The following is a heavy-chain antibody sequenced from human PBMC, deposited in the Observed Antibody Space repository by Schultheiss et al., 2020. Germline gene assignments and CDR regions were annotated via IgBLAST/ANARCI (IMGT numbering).Heavy chain of an antibody. Sequence: GGSLRLSCAASGFTFSSYDMHWVRQAPGKGLEWVAVIYSGGSTYYADSVKGRFTISRDNSKNTLYLQMNSLRAEDTAVYYCARDGPSYYYYGMDVWGQGTTVTVSS. CDR1: GFTFSSYD. CDR2: IYSGGST. J-gene: IGHJ6*02. CDR3: ARDGPSYYYYGMDV. V-gene: IGHV3-53*01.